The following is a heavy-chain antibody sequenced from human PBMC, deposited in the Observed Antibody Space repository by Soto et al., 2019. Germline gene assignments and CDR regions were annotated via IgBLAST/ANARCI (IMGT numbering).Heavy chain of an antibody. CDR1: GGSISSSSSY. D-gene: IGHD5-12*01. Sequence: SETLSLTCTVSGGSISSSSSYWGWLRQPPGKGLEWIGTISYSESTYYNPSLKSRVTISVDTSKNQFSLRLTSVTAADTAVYYCARHVRWLFDYWGQGTLVTVSS. V-gene: IGHV4-39*01. J-gene: IGHJ4*02. CDR3: ARHVRWLFDY. CDR2: ISYSEST.